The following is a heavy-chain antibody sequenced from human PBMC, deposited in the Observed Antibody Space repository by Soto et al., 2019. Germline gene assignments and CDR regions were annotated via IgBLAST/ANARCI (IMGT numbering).Heavy chain of an antibody. V-gene: IGHV1-8*01. J-gene: IGHJ4*02. D-gene: IGHD4-17*01. CDR2: MNPNSGNT. CDR3: ARGWRTTVTTQNRYYFDY. Sequence: QVQLVQSGAEVKKPGASVKVSCKASGYTFTSYDINWVRQATGQGLEWMGWMNPNSGNTGYAQKFQGRVTMTRNTSISTAYMELSSLRSEDTAVYYCARGWRTTVTTQNRYYFDYWGRGTLVTVSS. CDR1: GYTFTSYD.